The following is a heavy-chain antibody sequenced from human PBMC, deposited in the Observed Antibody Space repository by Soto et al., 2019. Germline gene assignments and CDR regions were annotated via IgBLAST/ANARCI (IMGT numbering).Heavy chain of an antibody. Sequence: QLQLVQSGAEVREPGSSVKVSCKASGGTFSSYTVIWVRQAPGQGLEWMGGITPTLNIAKYAEKFQGRVTITADESTSTVIMHLSSLRSEDTAVYFCARGYYSRSNPSAFDYWGQGTLVAVSS. CDR2: ITPTLNIA. V-gene: IGHV1-69*01. D-gene: IGHD1-26*01. CDR3: ARGYYSRSNPSAFDY. J-gene: IGHJ4*02. CDR1: GGTFSSYT.